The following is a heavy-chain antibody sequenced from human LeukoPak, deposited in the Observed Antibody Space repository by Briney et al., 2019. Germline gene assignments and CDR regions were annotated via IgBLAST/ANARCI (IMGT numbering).Heavy chain of an antibody. V-gene: IGHV3-23*01. CDR1: GFTFSSYA. CDR2: FSGSGGST. CDR3: AKDVVGIAAAGSEYYFDY. J-gene: IGHJ4*02. Sequence: GGSLRLSCAASGFTFSSYAMSWVRQAPGKGLEWVSTFSGSGGSTYYADSVKGRFTISRDNSKNTLYLQMNSLRAEDTAVYHCAKDVVGIAAAGSEYYFDYWGQGTLVTVSS. D-gene: IGHD6-13*01.